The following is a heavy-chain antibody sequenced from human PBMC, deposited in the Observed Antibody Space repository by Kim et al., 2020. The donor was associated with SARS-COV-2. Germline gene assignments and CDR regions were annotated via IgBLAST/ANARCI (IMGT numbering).Heavy chain of an antibody. CDR1: GSFRGSY. D-gene: IGHD3-10*01. V-gene: IGHV4-59*08. Sequence: SETLSLTCTVSGSFRGSYWTWIRQPPGKGLEWIGYIYDNGGTDYNPSLRSRVTLSLDTSKNQFSLHLRSATAADTAVYFCARQSGDFYNSVRGSGWFDP. CDR3: ARQSGDFYNSVRGSGWFDP. CDR2: IYDNGGT. J-gene: IGHJ5*02.